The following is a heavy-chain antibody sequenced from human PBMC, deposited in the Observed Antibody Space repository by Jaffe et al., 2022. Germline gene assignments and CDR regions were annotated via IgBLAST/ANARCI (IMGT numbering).Heavy chain of an antibody. J-gene: IGHJ3*02. Sequence: EVQLVESGGGLVQPGGSLRLSCAASGFTFSSYDMHWVRQATGKGLEWVSAIGTAGDTYYPGSVKGRFTISRENAKNSLYLQMNSLRAGDTAVYYCARVAGLHLGELSGAFDIWGQGTMVTVSS. D-gene: IGHD3-16*02. V-gene: IGHV3-13*01. CDR2: IGTAGDT. CDR3: ARVAGLHLGELSGAFDI. CDR1: GFTFSSYD.